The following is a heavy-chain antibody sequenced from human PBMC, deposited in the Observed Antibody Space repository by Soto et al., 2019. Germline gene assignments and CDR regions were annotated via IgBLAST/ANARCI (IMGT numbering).Heavy chain of an antibody. V-gene: IGHV3-30*03. CDR2: ISYDGSNK. Sequence: QVQLVESGGGVVQPGRSLRLSCAASGFTFSSYGMHWVRQAPGKGLEWVAVISYDGSNKYYADSVKGRFTISRDNSKNPRILKWTGLGAGDPLGNTCGRGPPPLQLPPGFDPGAREPWSPSPQ. J-gene: IGHJ5*02. CDR3: GRGPPPLQLPPGFDP. CDR1: GFTFSSYG. D-gene: IGHD2-21*01.